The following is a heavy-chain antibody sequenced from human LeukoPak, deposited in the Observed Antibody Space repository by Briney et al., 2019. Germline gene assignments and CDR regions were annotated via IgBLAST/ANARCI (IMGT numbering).Heavy chain of an antibody. V-gene: IGHV4-34*01. CDR2: INHSGST. J-gene: IGHJ6*03. Sequence: SETLSLTCAVYGGSFSGYYWSWIRQPPGKGLEWIGEINHSGSTNYNPSLKSRVTISVDTSNNQFSLKLSSVTAADTAVYYCARLLVGASYYYYYYMDVWGKGTTVTISS. CDR1: GGSFSGYY. D-gene: IGHD1-26*01. CDR3: ARLLVGASYYYYYYMDV.